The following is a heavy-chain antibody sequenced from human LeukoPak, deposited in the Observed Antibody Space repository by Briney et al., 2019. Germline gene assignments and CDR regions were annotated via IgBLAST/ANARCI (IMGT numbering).Heavy chain of an antibody. V-gene: IGHV5-51*01. J-gene: IGHJ6*02. CDR3: ARQVAVDGDYYYGMDV. Sequence: GESLQISCEASGYSFASFSIGWVRQMPGKGLEWMGIIYPADSNTRYSPSFQGQVTISADKSISTAYLQWSSLKASNTAMYYCARQVAVDGDYYYGMDVWGQGTTVTVSS. CDR1: GYSFASFS. CDR2: IYPADSNT. D-gene: IGHD6-19*01.